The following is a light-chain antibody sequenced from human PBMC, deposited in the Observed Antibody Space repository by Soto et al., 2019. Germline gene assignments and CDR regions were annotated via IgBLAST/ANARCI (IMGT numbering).Light chain of an antibody. Sequence: DIVLTQSPATLSLSPGERATLSCRASQGVSSNIAWYQQKPGQAPRLLIYDAFHRATGIPARFGGSGFGTHFTLIISSLEPEDFAVYYCQQRSNWPTFGGGTKVEF. J-gene: IGKJ4*01. V-gene: IGKV3-11*01. CDR2: DAF. CDR3: QQRSNWPT. CDR1: QGVSSN.